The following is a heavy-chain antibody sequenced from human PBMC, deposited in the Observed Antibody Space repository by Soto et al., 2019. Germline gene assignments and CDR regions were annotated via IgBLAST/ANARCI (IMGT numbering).Heavy chain of an antibody. CDR2: INPSSDAT. D-gene: IGHD2-15*01. CDR1: GYTFIDYF. CDR3: VIGLRWRDLDY. J-gene: IGHJ4*02. Sequence: QVQLVQSGAEARKPGASVRVSCKASGYTFIDYFIHWVRQAPGQGLEWMGCINPSSDATEYSQKFRGRVTMTRDRCIGTASMELSRVRSDDNAVYYCVIGLRWRDLDYWGQGTPVTVSA. V-gene: IGHV1-2*02.